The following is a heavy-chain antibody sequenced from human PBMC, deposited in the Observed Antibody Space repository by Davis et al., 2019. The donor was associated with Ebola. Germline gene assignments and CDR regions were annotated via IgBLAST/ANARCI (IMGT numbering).Heavy chain of an antibody. CDR3: ARGHYDFWSGYLDY. CDR1: GFTVSSNY. V-gene: IGHV3-53*01. Sequence: GGSLRLSCAASGFTVSSNYMSWVRQAPGKGLEWVSVIYSGGSTYYADSVKGRFTISRDNSKNTLYLQMNSLRAEDTAVYYCARGHYDFWSGYLDYWGQGTLVTVSS. J-gene: IGHJ4*02. CDR2: IYSGGST. D-gene: IGHD3-3*01.